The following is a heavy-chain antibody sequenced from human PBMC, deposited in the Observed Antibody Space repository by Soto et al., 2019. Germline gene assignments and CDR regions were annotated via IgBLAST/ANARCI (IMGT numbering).Heavy chain of an antibody. D-gene: IGHD2-15*01. Sequence: QVQLVQSGAEVKKPGASVKVSCKASGYTFTSYYMHWVRQAPGQGLEWMGIINPSGGSTSYAQKWQRSVTLTREESTSRVHMELSSLRSVYSAVYDCALRYCSCVGSSSIDFWGQGILVTVSS. J-gene: IGHJ4*02. V-gene: IGHV1-46*04. CDR1: GYTFTSYY. CDR3: ALRYCSCVGSSSIDF. CDR2: INPSGGST.